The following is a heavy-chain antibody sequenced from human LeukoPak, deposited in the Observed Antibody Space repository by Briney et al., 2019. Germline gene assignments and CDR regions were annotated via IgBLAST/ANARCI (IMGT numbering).Heavy chain of an antibody. V-gene: IGHV3-21*01. CDR3: AITVTTDY. CDR2: INNSSSYI. Sequence: GSLRLSCAASGFTFSSYAMSWVRQAPGKGLEWVSSINNSSSYIYYADSVKGRFTISRDNAKNSLYLQMNSLRAEDTAVYFCAITVTTDYWGQGTLVTVSS. J-gene: IGHJ4*02. D-gene: IGHD4-17*01. CDR1: GFTFSSYA.